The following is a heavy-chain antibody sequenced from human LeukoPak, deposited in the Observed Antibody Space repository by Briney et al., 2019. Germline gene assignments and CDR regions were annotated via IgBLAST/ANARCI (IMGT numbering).Heavy chain of an antibody. CDR3: ARGIRGSGSYYYYYYMDV. J-gene: IGHJ6*03. CDR2: IYTSGST. Sequence: SQTLSLTCTVSGGSISSGSYYWSWIRQPAGKGLEWIGRIYTSGSTNYNPSLKSRVTISVDTSKNQFSLKLSSVTAADTAVYYCARGIRGSGSYYYYYYMDVWGKGTTVTISS. V-gene: IGHV4-61*02. CDR1: GGSISSGSYY. D-gene: IGHD3-10*01.